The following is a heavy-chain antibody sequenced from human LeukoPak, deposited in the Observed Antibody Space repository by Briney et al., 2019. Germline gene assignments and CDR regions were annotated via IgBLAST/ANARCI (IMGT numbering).Heavy chain of an antibody. CDR1: GYTFTAYG. J-gene: IGHJ4*02. Sequence: ASVKVSCKAFGYTFTAYGISWVRQAPGQGLELMGWISGYNGNTNYALKFQGRVTMTTDTSTSTAYMELRSLRSDDTAVYYCARDYYYGSGSYSGPDTDYWGQGTLVTVSS. CDR2: ISGYNGNT. D-gene: IGHD3-10*01. CDR3: ARDYYYGSGSYSGPDTDY. V-gene: IGHV1-18*01.